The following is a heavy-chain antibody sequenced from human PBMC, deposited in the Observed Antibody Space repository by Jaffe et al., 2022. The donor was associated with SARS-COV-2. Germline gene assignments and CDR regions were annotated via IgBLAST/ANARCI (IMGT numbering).Heavy chain of an antibody. CDR1: GFAFSSYS. D-gene: IGHD1-26*01. V-gene: IGHV3-48*01. CDR3: ANVGWELPDY. CDR2: ISSSSANI. J-gene: IGHJ4*02. Sequence: EVQLVESGGGLVQPGGSLRLSCAASGFAFSSYSMNWVRQAPGKGLEWISYISSSSANIYYADSVKGRFTISRDNAKNSLFLQLNSLRAEDTAVYYCANVGWELPDYWGQGTLVTVSS.